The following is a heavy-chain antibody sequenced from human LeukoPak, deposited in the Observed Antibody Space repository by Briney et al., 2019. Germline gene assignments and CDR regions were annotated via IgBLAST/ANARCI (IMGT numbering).Heavy chain of an antibody. V-gene: IGHV4-59*01. J-gene: IGHJ4*02. Sequence: PSETLSLTCTVSGGSISSYHWSWIRQPPGKGLEWIGYIYYDGSTDYNPSLKSRVTISVDTSKNKFSLKLSSVTAADTAVYYCARDLYGDDYFDYWGQGTLVTVSS. CDR3: ARDLYGDDYFDY. D-gene: IGHD4-17*01. CDR1: GGSISSYH. CDR2: IYYDGST.